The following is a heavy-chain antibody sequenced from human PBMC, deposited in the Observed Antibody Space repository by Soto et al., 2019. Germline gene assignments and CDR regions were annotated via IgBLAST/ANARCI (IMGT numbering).Heavy chain of an antibody. Sequence: QVQLVQSGAEERKPGASMKVSCKASGYRFTSHYMHWVRQVPGQRLEWMAWINSGNGDTKYSQKFQGRVTITRDTSASTAYMELSRLRSEDTAVYYCARGTGTSWFEYWGQGTLVTVSS. CDR3: ARGTGTSWFEY. CDR1: GYRFTSHY. J-gene: IGHJ4*02. V-gene: IGHV1-3*05. CDR2: INSGNGDT. D-gene: IGHD6-13*01.